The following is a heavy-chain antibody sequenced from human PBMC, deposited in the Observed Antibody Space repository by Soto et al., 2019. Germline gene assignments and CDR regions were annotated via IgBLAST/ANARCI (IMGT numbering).Heavy chain of an antibody. Sequence: QVQLQESGQGLVKPSQTLSLTCTVSGGSISSGDYYWSWIRQHPGKGLEWIGYIYYSGSTYYNPSLKSRVTISVDTSKNQFSLKLSSVTSAYTAVYYCARWWSGSRQGFDPWGQGTLVTVSS. CDR2: IYYSGST. V-gene: IGHV4-31*03. CDR3: ARWWSGSRQGFDP. D-gene: IGHD3-3*01. CDR1: GGSISSGDYY. J-gene: IGHJ5*02.